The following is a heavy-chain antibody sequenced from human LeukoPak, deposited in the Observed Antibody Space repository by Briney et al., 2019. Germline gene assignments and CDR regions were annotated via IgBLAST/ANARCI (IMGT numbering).Heavy chain of an antibody. CDR3: ARLGYCSGGSCAYYYYGMDV. D-gene: IGHD2-15*01. Sequence: ASVKVSCKASGYTFTSYGISWVRQAPGQGLEWMGWTSAYNGNTNYAQKLQGRVTMTTDTSTSTAYMELRSLRSDDTAVYYCARLGYCSGGSCAYYYYGMDVWGQGTTVTVSS. CDR2: TSAYNGNT. CDR1: GYTFTSYG. J-gene: IGHJ6*02. V-gene: IGHV1-18*01.